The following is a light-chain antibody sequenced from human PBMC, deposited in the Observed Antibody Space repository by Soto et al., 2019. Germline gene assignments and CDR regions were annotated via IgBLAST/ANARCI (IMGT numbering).Light chain of an antibody. CDR3: TAWDDSLKGPV. J-gene: IGLJ2*01. CDR2: NNN. V-gene: IGLV1-44*01. CDR1: SSNIGTNP. Sequence: QSVLTQPPSASGTPRQRVTMSCSGRSSNIGTNPANWYQHLPGTAPQVLNYNNNQRPSGVPDRFSGSKSATSAYRAISGLLSEDEADYYCTAWDDSLKGPVFGGGTKLTFL.